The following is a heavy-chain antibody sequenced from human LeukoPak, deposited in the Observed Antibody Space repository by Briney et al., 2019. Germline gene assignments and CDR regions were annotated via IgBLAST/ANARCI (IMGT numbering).Heavy chain of an antibody. V-gene: IGHV5-51*01. CDR2: IYPGDSDT. CDR3: ARLVFSQLYYGNYGMTS. CDR1: GYSFTSYW. Sequence: GESLKISCKGSGYSFTSYWIGWVRQMPGKGLEWMGIIYPGDSDTRYSPSFQGQVTISADKSISTAYLQWSSLKASDTAMYYCARLVFSQLYYGNYGMTSGAKGPRSPSP. J-gene: IGHJ6*02. D-gene: IGHD3-10*01.